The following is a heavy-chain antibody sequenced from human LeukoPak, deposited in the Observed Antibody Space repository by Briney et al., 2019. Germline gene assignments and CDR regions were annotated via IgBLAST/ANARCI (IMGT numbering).Heavy chain of an antibody. D-gene: IGHD3-16*01. CDR2: IYHSGST. CDR1: GYSISSGYY. CDR3: ASRFWGNPVGDAFDI. Sequence: PSETLSLTCTVSGYSISSGYYWGWIRQPPGKGLEWIGSIYHSGSTYYNPSLKSRVTISVDTSKNQFSLKLSSVTAADTAVYYCASRFWGNPVGDAFDIWGQGTMVTVSS. J-gene: IGHJ3*02. V-gene: IGHV4-38-2*02.